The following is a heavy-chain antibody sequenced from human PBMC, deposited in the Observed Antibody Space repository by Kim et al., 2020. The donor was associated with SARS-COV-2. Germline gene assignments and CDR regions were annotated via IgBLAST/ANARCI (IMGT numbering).Heavy chain of an antibody. J-gene: IGHJ5*02. CDR2: IYPGDSDT. CDR1: GYSFTSYW. D-gene: IGHD5-12*01. V-gene: IGHV5-51*01. Sequence: GESLKISCKGSGYSFTSYWIGWVRQMPGKGLEWMGIIYPGDSDTRYSPSFQGQVTISADKSISTAYLQWSSLKASDTAMYYCARHVEMATMVGWFDPWGQGTLVTVSS. CDR3: ARHVEMATMVGWFDP.